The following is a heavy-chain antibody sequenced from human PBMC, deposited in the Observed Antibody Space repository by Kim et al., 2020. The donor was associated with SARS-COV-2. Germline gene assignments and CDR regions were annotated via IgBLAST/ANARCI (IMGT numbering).Heavy chain of an antibody. J-gene: IGHJ3*02. CDR3: TRRYSYGYAAFDI. CDR1: GFTFADYL. CDR2: IRSKQYGGTA. V-gene: IGHV3-49*04. Sequence: GGSLRLSCTTSGFTFADYLMSWVRQAPGKGLEWVGFIRSKQYGGTAQYAASVKGRFSISRDDSKTIAYLQMNSLKTEDTAVYYCTRRYSYGYAAFDIWGQGTMVTVSS. D-gene: IGHD5-18*01.